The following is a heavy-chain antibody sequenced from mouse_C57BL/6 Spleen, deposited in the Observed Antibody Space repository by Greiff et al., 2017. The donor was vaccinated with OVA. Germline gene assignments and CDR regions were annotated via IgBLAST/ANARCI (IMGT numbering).Heavy chain of an antibody. CDR1: GYTFTSYW. CDR3: ARRRGFITTVVDAMDY. V-gene: IGHV1-50*01. CDR2: IDPSDSYT. J-gene: IGHJ4*01. D-gene: IGHD1-1*01. Sequence: QVQLKQPGAELVKPGASVKLSCKASGYTFTSYWMQWVKQRPGQGLEWIGEIDPSDSYTNYNQKFKGKATLTVDTSSSTAYMQLSSLTSEDSAVYYCARRRGFITTVVDAMDYWGQGTSVTVSS.